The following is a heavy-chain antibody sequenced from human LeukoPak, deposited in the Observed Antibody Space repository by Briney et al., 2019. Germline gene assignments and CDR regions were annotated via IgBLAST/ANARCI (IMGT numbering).Heavy chain of an antibody. J-gene: IGHJ4*02. V-gene: IGHV4-59*01. CDR2: IYYSGST. CDR3: ARGRPRSGYYPFDY. Sequence: SETLSLTCTVSGGSISSYYWSWIRQPPGKGLEGIGYIYYSGSTNYNPSLKSRVTISVDTSKNQFSLKLSSVTAADTAVYYCARGRPRSGYYPFDYWGQGTLVTVSS. CDR1: GGSISSYY. D-gene: IGHD3-3*01.